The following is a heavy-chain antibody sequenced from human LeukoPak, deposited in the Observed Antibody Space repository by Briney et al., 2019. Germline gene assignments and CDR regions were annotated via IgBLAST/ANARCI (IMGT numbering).Heavy chain of an antibody. D-gene: IGHD4-17*01. CDR2: IYPGDSDT. Sequence: GESLKISCKGSGYSFTSYWIGWVRQMPGKGLEWIGIIYPGDSDTRYSPSFQGQVTISADKSISTAYLQWSSLKASDTAMYYCARLHDYGDPNYYYYYGMDVWGQGTTVTVSS. CDR1: GYSFTSYW. J-gene: IGHJ6*02. V-gene: IGHV5-51*01. CDR3: ARLHDYGDPNYYYYYGMDV.